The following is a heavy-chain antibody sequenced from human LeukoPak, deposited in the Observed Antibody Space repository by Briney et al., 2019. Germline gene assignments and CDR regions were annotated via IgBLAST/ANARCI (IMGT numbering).Heavy chain of an antibody. Sequence: PSETLSLTCSVSGGSISRYYWSWIRQPPGKGLEWIGYVYDNGYTDYNPSLKSRAAISVDTSKNQFSLKLSSVTAADTAVYYCARNGYNRLYYFDYWGQGTLVTVSS. CDR2: VYDNGYT. J-gene: IGHJ4*02. CDR3: ARNGYNRLYYFDY. V-gene: IGHV4-59*01. D-gene: IGHD5-24*01. CDR1: GGSISRYY.